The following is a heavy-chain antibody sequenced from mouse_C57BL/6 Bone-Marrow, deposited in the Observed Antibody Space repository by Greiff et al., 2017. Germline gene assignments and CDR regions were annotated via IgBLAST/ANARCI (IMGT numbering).Heavy chain of an antibody. V-gene: IGHV14-2*01. CDR3: ARVPGSGIY. CDR2: IDPEDGDT. D-gene: IGHD5-1*01. J-gene: IGHJ2*01. CDR1: GFNIKDYY. Sequence: EVQLQESGAELVKPGDSVKLSCTASGFNIKDYYMHWVKQRTEQGLEWIGRIDPEDGDTNYAPKFQGKATITADTSSNTAYLQLSSLTSEDTAVYYRARVPGSGIYWGQGTTLTVSS.